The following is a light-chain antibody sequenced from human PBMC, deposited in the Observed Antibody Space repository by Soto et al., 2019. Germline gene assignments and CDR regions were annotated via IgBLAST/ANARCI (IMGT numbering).Light chain of an antibody. Sequence: IQMTQSPSSVSASIGDSVTITCRASQHISNWLAWYQQKPGKPPKLVIHAASRLESGVPSRISGSGTGTDFTLTIGNLQPEDLATYYCKQANSFTLSFGGGTKVEIK. V-gene: IGKV1-12*01. J-gene: IGKJ4*01. CDR1: QHISNW. CDR2: AAS. CDR3: KQANSFTLS.